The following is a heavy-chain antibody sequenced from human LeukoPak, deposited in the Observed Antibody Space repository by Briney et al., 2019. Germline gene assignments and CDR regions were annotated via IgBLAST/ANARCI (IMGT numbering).Heavy chain of an antibody. CDR3: ARQLGPWELKDHACDI. V-gene: IGHV4-34*01. CDR2: INQSGNT. Sequence: SETLSLTCAVYGGSFSGYFWTWIRQPPGKGLEWIGEINQSGNTNYNPSLKSRVTISLDTSKTQFSLKLTSVTAADTAVYYRARQLGPWELKDHACDIWGQGTRVTVSS. CDR1: GGSFSGYF. D-gene: IGHD1-26*01. J-gene: IGHJ3*02.